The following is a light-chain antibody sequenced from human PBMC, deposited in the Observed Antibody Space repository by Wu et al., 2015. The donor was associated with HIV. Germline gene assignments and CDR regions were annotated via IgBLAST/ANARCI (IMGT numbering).Light chain of an antibody. CDR3: QQRSNWLLT. CDR2: KPP. CDR1: EFLGHL. J-gene: IGKJ4*01. V-gene: IGKV3-11*01. Sequence: GDRRHPLLQGQSEFLGHLRLSLRYQQNASARLPDSSSMKPPSTGPGIPDRFTASGSGTDFTLTISSLEPEDFAVYFCQQRSNWLLTFGGGTRVEIK.